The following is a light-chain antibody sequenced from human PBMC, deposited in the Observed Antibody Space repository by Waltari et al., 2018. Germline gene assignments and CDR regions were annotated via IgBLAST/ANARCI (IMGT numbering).Light chain of an antibody. Sequence: QSALTQPASVSGSPGHAITISCTGTSSSVWSYNLFSWYQQYPGKAPKLLIYEGSKRPSGVSSRFSGSKSGSTASLTIAGLQAEDEADYYCCSYAGTKVLFGGGTKLTVL. V-gene: IGLV2-23*01. J-gene: IGLJ2*01. CDR2: EGS. CDR1: SSSVWSYNL. CDR3: CSYAGTKVL.